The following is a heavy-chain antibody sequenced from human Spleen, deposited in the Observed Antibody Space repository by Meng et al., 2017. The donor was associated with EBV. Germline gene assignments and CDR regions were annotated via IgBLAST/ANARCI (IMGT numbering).Heavy chain of an antibody. Sequence: QVQLVQSGAEAKKPGSSVKVSCKASGGTFSNYAIGWVRQAPGQGLEWMGGIIPILGTANYAQKFQGRLTITADKSTYTAYMELSSLRSEDTAVYYCARRNSDSSGFYLNWFDPWGQGTVVTVSS. CDR2: IIPILGTA. V-gene: IGHV1-69*06. D-gene: IGHD3-22*01. CDR3: ARRNSDSSGFYLNWFDP. CDR1: GGTFSNYA. J-gene: IGHJ5*02.